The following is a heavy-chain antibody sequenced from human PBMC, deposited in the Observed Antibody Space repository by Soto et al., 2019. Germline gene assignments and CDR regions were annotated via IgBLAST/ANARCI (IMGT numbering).Heavy chain of an antibody. J-gene: IGHJ3*02. D-gene: IGHD2-15*01. CDR1: GFTFSNAW. V-gene: IGHV3-15*01. Sequence: GGSLRLSCAASGFTFSNAWMSWVRQAPGKGLEWVGRIKSKTDGGTTDYAAPVKGRFTISRDDSKNTLYLQMNSLKTEDTAVYYCTTDEWVRGYCSGGSCYHPDAFDIWGQGTMVTVSS. CDR2: IKSKTDGGTT. CDR3: TTDEWVRGYCSGGSCYHPDAFDI.